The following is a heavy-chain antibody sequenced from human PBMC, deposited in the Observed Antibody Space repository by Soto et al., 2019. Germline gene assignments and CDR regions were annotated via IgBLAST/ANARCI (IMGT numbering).Heavy chain of an antibody. CDR1: GGSISSYY. CDR2: IYYSGST. J-gene: IGHJ4*02. V-gene: IGHV4-59*01. Sequence: QVQLQESGPGLVKPSETLSLTCTVSGGSISSYYWSWIRQPPGKGLEWIGYIYYSGSTNYNPALKXRXHXXVDMSKNQFALKLSSVTAGDTAVYYWAGGAGIFEYWGQGTLVTVSS. CDR3: AGGAGIFEY.